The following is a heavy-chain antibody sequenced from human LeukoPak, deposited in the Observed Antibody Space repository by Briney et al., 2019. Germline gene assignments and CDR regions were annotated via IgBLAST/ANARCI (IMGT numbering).Heavy chain of an antibody. CDR1: GDSISSYY. CDR2: IYYSGSS. Sequence: SETLSLTCTASGDSISSYYWSWIRQPPGKGLEWIGYIYYSGSSNYNPSLKSRVTISVDTSKNQFSLKLSSVTAADTAVYYCARYDTSGYYFYSFDYWGQGTLVTVSS. V-gene: IGHV4-59*01. J-gene: IGHJ4*02. D-gene: IGHD3-22*01. CDR3: ARYDTSGYYFYSFDY.